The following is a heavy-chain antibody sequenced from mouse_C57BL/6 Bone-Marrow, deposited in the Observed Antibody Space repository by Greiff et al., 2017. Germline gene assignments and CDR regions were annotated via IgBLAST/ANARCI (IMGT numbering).Heavy chain of an antibody. CDR2: IWRGGST. CDR1: GFSLTSYG. CDR3: AKKGANWDGDYAMDY. Sequence: QVQLKESGPGLVQPSQSLSITCTVSGFSLTSYGVHWVRQSPGKGLEWLGVIWRGGSTDYNAAFMSRLSITKDNSKSQVFFKMNSLQADDTAIYYCAKKGANWDGDYAMDYWGQGTSVTVSS. J-gene: IGHJ4*01. D-gene: IGHD4-1*01. V-gene: IGHV2-5*01.